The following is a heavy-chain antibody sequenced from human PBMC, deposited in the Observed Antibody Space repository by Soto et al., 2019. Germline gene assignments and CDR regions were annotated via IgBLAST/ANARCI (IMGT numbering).Heavy chain of an antibody. Sequence: VGSLRLSCASSVFTFSSYNMNCVRHSPGKWLEWISYISSSTSTIYYADSVKGRFTISRDNAKNSLFLQMNSLRDEDTAVYYCARDGSGRYHTHDWGQGTLVTVSS. V-gene: IGHV3-48*02. J-gene: IGHJ4*02. CDR2: ISSSTSTI. CDR3: ARDGSGRYHTHD. CDR1: VFTFSSYN. D-gene: IGHD1-26*01.